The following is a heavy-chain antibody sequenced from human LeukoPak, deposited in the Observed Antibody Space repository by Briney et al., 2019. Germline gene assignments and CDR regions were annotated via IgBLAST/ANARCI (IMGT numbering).Heavy chain of an antibody. V-gene: IGHV3-23*01. Sequence: GGSLRLSCATSGFTFSSYAMSWVRQAPGKELEWVSAISGSGGSTYYADSVKGRFTISRDNSKNTLYLQMNSLRAEDTAVYYCAKDHYYGSGSYLDYWGQGTLVTVSS. CDR2: ISGSGGST. J-gene: IGHJ4*02. CDR3: AKDHYYGSGSYLDY. D-gene: IGHD3-10*01. CDR1: GFTFSSYA.